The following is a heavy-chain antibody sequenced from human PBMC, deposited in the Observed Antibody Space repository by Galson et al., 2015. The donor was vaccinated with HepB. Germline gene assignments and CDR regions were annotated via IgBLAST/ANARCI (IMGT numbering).Heavy chain of an antibody. D-gene: IGHD2-21*02. V-gene: IGHV1-69*04. J-gene: IGHJ4*02. CDR2: IIPILGIA. Sequence: SVKVSCKASGGTFSSYAISWVRQAPGQGLEWMGRIIPILGIANYAQKFQSRVTITADKSTSTAYMELSSLRSEDTAVYYCATLADDLFDYWGQGTLVTVSS. CDR3: ATLADDLFDY. CDR1: GGTFSSYA.